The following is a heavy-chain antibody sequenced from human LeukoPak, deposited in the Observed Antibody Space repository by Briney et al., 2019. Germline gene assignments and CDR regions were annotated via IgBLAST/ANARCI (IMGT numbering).Heavy chain of an antibody. J-gene: IGHJ4*02. CDR1: GYTFTSYY. CDR2: INPNSGGT. V-gene: IGHV1-2*02. Sequence: ASVKVSCKASGYTFTSYYMHWVRQAPGQGLEWMGSINPNSGGTNYAQKFQGRVTMTRDTSISTAYMELSRLRSDDTAVYYCARSPGIIGPYNYWGQGTLVTVSS. CDR3: ARSPGIIGPYNY. D-gene: IGHD1-14*01.